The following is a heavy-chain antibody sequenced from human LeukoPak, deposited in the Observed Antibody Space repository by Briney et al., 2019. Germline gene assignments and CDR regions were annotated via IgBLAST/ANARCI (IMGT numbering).Heavy chain of an antibody. CDR3: ARGYSYGRRFDP. Sequence: SETLSLICAVYGGSFSGYYWSWIRQPPGKGLEWIGEINHSGSTNYNPSLKSRVTISVDTSKNQFSLKLSSVTAADTAVYYCARGYSYGRRFDPWGQGTLVTVSS. J-gene: IGHJ5*02. CDR2: INHSGST. CDR1: GGSFSGYY. D-gene: IGHD5-18*01. V-gene: IGHV4-34*01.